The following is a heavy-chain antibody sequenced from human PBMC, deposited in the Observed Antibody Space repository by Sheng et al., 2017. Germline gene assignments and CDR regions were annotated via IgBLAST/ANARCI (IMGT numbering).Heavy chain of an antibody. CDR1: GFTFSSYA. V-gene: IGHV3-23*01. CDR2: LSASGTNR. D-gene: IGHD3-3*01. J-gene: IGHJ4*02. CDR3: AKELLIFGVFTPSYYFDY. Sequence: EVQLLESGGGLVQPGGSLRLSCAASGFTFSSYAMSWVRQAAGKGLEWVSGLSASGTNRYYADSVKGRFTISRDNSKNTLYLQMNNLRDEDTAVYYCAKELLIFGVFTPSYYFDYWGQGVLVTVSS.